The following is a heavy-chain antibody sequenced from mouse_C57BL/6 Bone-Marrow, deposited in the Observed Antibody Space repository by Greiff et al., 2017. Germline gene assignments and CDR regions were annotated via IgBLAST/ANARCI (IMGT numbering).Heavy chain of an antibody. J-gene: IGHJ2*01. V-gene: IGHV1-69*01. CDR1: GYTFTSYW. Sequence: VQLQQPGAELVMPGASVKLSCKASGYTFTSYWMHWVKQRPGQGLEWIGAIDPSDSYTNYNQKFKGKSTLTVDKSSITAYMQLSSLTSEDSAVYYCARFPHYGSRVFDYWGQGTTLTVSS. CDR3: ARFPHYGSRVFDY. CDR2: IDPSDSYT. D-gene: IGHD1-1*01.